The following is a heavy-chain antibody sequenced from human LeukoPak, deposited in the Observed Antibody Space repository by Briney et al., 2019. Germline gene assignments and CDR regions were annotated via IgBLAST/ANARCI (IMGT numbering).Heavy chain of an antibody. Sequence: PSETLSLTCAVSGYSISSGYYWGWIRQPPGKGLEWIGSIYHSGSTYYNPSLKSRVTISVDTSKNQFSLKLSSVTAADTAVYYCARHRASSRGGSGYSQGGFDYWGQGTLVTVSS. CDR2: IYHSGST. V-gene: IGHV4-38-2*01. J-gene: IGHJ4*02. CDR3: ARHRASSRGGSGYSQGGFDY. CDR1: GYSISSGYY. D-gene: IGHD3-22*01.